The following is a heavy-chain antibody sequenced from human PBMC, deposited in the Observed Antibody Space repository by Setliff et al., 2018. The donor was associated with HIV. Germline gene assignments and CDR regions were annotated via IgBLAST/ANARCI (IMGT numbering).Heavy chain of an antibody. Sequence: GGSLRLSCAASGFTFSTYAMHWVRQAPGKGPEWVSSISGSGGYSTYYADSVKGRFTISRDNSKNTLYLQMNSLRAEDTAIYYCAKDGVTDGSGSYFDYWGQGTLVTVSS. V-gene: IGHV3-23*01. CDR3: AKDGVTDGSGSYFDY. CDR1: GFTFSTYA. CDR2: ISGSGGYST. J-gene: IGHJ4*02. D-gene: IGHD3-10*01.